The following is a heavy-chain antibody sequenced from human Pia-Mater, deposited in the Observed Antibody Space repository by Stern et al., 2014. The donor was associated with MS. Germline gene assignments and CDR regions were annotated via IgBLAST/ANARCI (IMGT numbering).Heavy chain of an antibody. D-gene: IGHD6-13*01. Sequence: QMQLVQSGAEVKKPGSSMKVSCQASGDSFSTIEISWVRQAPGQGLEWFGGISPLFGTTNYAQKVQGRVTIIADVSTSTVNMELVSLRLEDTAVYYCVRDQGGIAASWGQGTLVTVSS. CDR1: GDSFSTIE. CDR3: VRDQGGIAAS. CDR2: ISPLFGTT. J-gene: IGHJ4*02. V-gene: IGHV1-69*01.